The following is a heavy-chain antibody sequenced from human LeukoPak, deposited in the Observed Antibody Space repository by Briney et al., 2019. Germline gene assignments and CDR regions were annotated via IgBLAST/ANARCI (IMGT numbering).Heavy chain of an antibody. J-gene: IGHJ4*02. D-gene: IGHD3-16*02. Sequence: PSETLSLTCTVSGDSIRSYYWSWIRQRPGKGLEWMGYIYFSGATSYNPSLRSRVTISLDSSKSQFSLTLSSVTAADTAVYYCAIGIVSWNYWGRGTLVAVSS. V-gene: IGHV4-59*08. CDR2: IYFSGAT. CDR1: GDSIRSYY. CDR3: AIGIVSWNY.